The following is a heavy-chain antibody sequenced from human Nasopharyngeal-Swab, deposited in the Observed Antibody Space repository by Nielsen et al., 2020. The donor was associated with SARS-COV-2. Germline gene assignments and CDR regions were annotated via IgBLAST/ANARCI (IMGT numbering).Heavy chain of an antibody. D-gene: IGHD2-2*01. J-gene: IGHJ6*02. CDR3: ASVLVVPAAIINRPYGMDV. V-gene: IGHV3-21*01. CDR2: ISSSSSYI. Sequence: WIRQPPGKGLEWVSSISSSSSYIYYADSVKGRFTISRDNAKNSLYLQMNSLRAEDTAVYYCASVLVVPAAIINRPYGMDVWGQGTTVTVSS.